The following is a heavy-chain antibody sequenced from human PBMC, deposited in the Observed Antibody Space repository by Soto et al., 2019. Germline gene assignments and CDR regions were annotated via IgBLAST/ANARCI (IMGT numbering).Heavy chain of an antibody. CDR2: ISAYNGNT. CDR1: GYTFTSYG. D-gene: IGHD3-10*01. V-gene: IGHV1-18*04. CDR3: ARVEDTYYYGSGRLKNFDY. Sequence: GASVKVSFKASGYTFTSYGISWVRQAPGQGLEWMGWISAYNGNTNYAQKLQGRVTMTTDTSTSTAYMELRSLRSDDTAVYYCARVEDTYYYGSGRLKNFDYWGQGTLVTVSS. J-gene: IGHJ4*02.